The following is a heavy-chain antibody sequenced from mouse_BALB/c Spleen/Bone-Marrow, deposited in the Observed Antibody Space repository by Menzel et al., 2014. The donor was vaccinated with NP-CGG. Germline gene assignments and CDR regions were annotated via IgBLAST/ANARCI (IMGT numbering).Heavy chain of an antibody. V-gene: IGHV14-3*02. CDR2: IDPANGNT. CDR1: GFNIKDTY. CDR3: ASYVYGYYFDY. J-gene: IGHJ2*01. Sequence: EVQLQQSGAELVKSGASVKLSCTASGFNIKDTYMHWVKQRPEQGLEGIGRIDPANGNTKYDPKFQGKATITADTSSNTAYLQRSNLTSEDTAVYYCASYVYGYYFDYWGQGTTRTVSS. D-gene: IGHD2-2*01.